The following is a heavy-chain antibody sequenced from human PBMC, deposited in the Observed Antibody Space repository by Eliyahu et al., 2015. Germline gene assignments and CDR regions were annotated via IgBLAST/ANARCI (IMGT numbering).Heavy chain of an antibody. CDR3: ARGGRENPLVAFDI. D-gene: IGHD1-26*01. CDR1: GFLVSSIY. CDR2: IYGGGTT. Sequence: EILLAESGGGLVQPGGSXRLSCAAXGFLVSSIYRTWVRQAPGKGLEWVSTIYGGGTTYYADSVKGRFTISRDDSKNILYLQMNSLRLEDTAVYYCARGGRENPLVAFDIWGQGTMVTVSS. V-gene: IGHV3-53*04. J-gene: IGHJ3*02.